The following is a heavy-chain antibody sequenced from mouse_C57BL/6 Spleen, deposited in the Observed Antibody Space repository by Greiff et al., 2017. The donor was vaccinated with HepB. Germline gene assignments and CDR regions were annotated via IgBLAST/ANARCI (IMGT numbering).Heavy chain of an antibody. CDR3: TTDYDYDEGPWFAY. Sequence: LVESGAELVRPGASVKLSCTASGFNIKDDYMHWVKQRPEQGLEWIGWIDPENGDTEYASKFQGKATITADTSSNTAYLQLSSLTSEDTAVYYCTTDYDYDEGPWFAYWGQGTLVTVSA. J-gene: IGHJ3*01. V-gene: IGHV14-4*01. CDR1: GFNIKDDY. D-gene: IGHD2-4*01. CDR2: IDPENGDT.